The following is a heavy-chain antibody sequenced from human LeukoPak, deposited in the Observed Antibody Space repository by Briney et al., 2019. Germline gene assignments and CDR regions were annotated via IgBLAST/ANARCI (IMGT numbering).Heavy chain of an antibody. Sequence: SETLSLTCAVYGGSFSGYYWSWIRQPPGKGLEWIGEINHSGSTNYNPSLKSRVTISVDTSKNQFSLKLSSVTAADTAVYYCARHAPLYCSSTSCPPETGRVDIWGQGTMVTVSS. J-gene: IGHJ3*02. CDR2: INHSGST. CDR1: GGSFSGYY. CDR3: ARHAPLYCSSTSCPPETGRVDI. V-gene: IGHV4-34*01. D-gene: IGHD2-2*01.